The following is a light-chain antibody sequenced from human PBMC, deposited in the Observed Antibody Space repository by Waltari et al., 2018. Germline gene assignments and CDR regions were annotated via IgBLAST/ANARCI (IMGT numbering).Light chain of an antibody. CDR1: EAINKW. CDR3: QQYNRFSP. V-gene: IGKV1-5*01. J-gene: IGKJ1*01. Sequence: DTQLSQFPSTLAASVGHRVTITCRAREAINKWLAWYQQKPGKAPKVLIYDASTLQSGVPSRFSGSGSGTEFTLTIDSLQPDDFATYYCQQYNRFSPFGQGTKV. CDR2: DAS.